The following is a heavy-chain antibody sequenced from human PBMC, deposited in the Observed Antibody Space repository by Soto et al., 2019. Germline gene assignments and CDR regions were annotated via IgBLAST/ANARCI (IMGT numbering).Heavy chain of an antibody. V-gene: IGHV4-61*05. D-gene: IGHD6-13*01. CDR2: IYTSGST. CDR3: ARDSSSLEDYYYGMDV. J-gene: IGHJ6*02. CDR1: GGSIGGSSYF. Sequence: DTLALTSTVSGGSIGGSSYFWGWIRQSPGTGLEWLGTIYTSGSTNYNPSLKSRVTMSVDTSKNQFSLKLSSVTAADTAVYYCARDSSSLEDYYYGMDVWGQGTTVTVSS.